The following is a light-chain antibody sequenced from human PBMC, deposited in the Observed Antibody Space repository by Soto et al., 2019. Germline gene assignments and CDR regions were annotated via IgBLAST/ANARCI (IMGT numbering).Light chain of an antibody. V-gene: IGKV3-15*01. CDR2: GQS. CDR1: QSVSSN. Sequence: EIVMTQSPATLSVSPGERATLSCRASQSVSSNLAWYQQKPGQPPRPPIYGQSTRAPGIQARFSGSGSGTDFPLTISTLQSEDFAVYYGKQYNNWPLTFGGGTKVEIK. J-gene: IGKJ4*01. CDR3: KQYNNWPLT.